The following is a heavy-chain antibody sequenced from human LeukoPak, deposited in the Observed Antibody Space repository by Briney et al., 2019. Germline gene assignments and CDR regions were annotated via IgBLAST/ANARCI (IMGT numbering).Heavy chain of an antibody. D-gene: IGHD3-3*01. CDR3: ARDMSGPVDY. CDR1: GFTFSSYG. V-gene: IGHV3-33*01. J-gene: IGHJ4*02. CDR2: IWYDGNNK. Sequence: GGSLRLSCAASGFTFSSYGMHWVRQAPGKGLEWVAVIWYDGNNKYYVDSVKGRFTISRDNSQNTLYLQMNSLRAEDTAVYYCARDMSGPVDYWGQGTLVTVSS.